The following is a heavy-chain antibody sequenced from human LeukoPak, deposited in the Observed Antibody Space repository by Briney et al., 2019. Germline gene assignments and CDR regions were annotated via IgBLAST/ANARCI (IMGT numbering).Heavy chain of an antibody. CDR3: ARDAPGNTALDY. CDR1: GFTFISYW. J-gene: IGHJ4*02. V-gene: IGHV3-74*01. Sequence: PGGSLRLSCAASGFTFISYWMHWVRQAPGKGLEWVSRINGYGSTTDFADSVKGRFTISRDNAKNTPYLQMNSLRAEDTAVYYCARDAPGNTALDYWGQGTLVTVSS. D-gene: IGHD5-18*01. CDR2: INGYGSTT.